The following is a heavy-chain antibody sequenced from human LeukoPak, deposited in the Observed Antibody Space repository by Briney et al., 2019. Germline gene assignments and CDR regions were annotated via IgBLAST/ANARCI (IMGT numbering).Heavy chain of an antibody. CDR2: ITSDGSST. V-gene: IGHV3-74*01. D-gene: IGHD2-2*01. CDR1: GFTFSPYW. J-gene: IGHJ4*02. Sequence: GRSLRLSCAASGFTFSPYWMHWVRQAPGKGLVWVARITSDGSSTAYADSVKGRFTISRDNTKNTLYLHMNNLRAEDTAVYYCARARCSRTSCNTESDYWGQGTLVTVSS. CDR3: ARARCSRTSCNTESDY.